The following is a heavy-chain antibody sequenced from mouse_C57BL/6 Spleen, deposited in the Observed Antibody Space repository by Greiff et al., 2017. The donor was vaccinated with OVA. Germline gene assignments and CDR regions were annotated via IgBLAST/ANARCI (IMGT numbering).Heavy chain of an antibody. CDR2: IDPSDSES. CDR3: ARSTVGDY. CDR1: GYTFTSYW. Sequence: QVQLKQPGAELVRPGSSVKLSCKASGYTFTSYWMHWVKQRPIQGLEWIGNIDPSDSESHYNQKFKDKATLTVDKSSRAAYMQLSSLTSEDSAVYYCARSTVGDYWGKGTTLTVSS. D-gene: IGHD1-1*01. J-gene: IGHJ2*01. V-gene: IGHV1-52*01.